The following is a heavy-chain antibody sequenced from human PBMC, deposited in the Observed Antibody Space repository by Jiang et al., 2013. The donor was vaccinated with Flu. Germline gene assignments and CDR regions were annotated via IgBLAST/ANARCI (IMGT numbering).Heavy chain of an antibody. D-gene: IGHD1-7*01. J-gene: IGHJ4*02. CDR2: IIPILGIA. Sequence: GAEVKKPGSSVKVSCKASGGTFSSYAISWVRQAPGQGLEWMGGIIPILGIANYAQKFQGRVTITADKSTSTAYMELSSLRSEDTAVYYCAREGLSGLELGPPFYYWGQGTLVTVSS. CDR1: GGTFSSYA. V-gene: IGHV1-69*04. CDR3: AREGLSGLELGPPFYY.